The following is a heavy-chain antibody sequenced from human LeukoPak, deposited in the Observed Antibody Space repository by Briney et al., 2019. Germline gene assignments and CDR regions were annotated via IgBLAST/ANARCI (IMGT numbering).Heavy chain of an antibody. CDR3: ARGSPGHCSSTSCYRADDY. V-gene: IGHV4-34*01. Sequence: PSETLSLTCAVYGGSFSGYYWSWIRQPPGKGLEWIGEINHGGSTNYNPSLKSRVTISVDTSKNQFSLKLSSVTAADTAVYYCARGSPGHCSSTSCYRADDYWGQGTLVTVSS. CDR2: INHGGST. CDR1: GGSFSGYY. J-gene: IGHJ4*02. D-gene: IGHD2-2*02.